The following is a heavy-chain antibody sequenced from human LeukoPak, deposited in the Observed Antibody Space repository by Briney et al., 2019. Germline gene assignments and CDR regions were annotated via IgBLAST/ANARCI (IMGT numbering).Heavy chain of an antibody. CDR1: EFAFSTYN. CDR2: IWYDGSNK. Sequence: PGGSLRLSCAASEFAFSTYNMNWVRQAPGKGLEWVAVIWYDGSNKYYADSVKGRFTISRDNSKNTLYLQMNSLRAEDTAVYYCAREGPYYFDYWGQGTLVTVSS. CDR3: AREGPYYFDY. J-gene: IGHJ4*02. V-gene: IGHV3-33*08.